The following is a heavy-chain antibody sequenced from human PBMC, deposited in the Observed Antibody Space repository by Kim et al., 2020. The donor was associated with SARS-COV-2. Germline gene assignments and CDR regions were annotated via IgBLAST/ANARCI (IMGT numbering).Heavy chain of an antibody. D-gene: IGHD1-7*01. CDR3: AREGWERYNWNYRRGDWFDP. CDR2: ISAYNGNT. Sequence: ASVKVSCKASGYTFTSYGISWVRQAPGQGLEWMGWISAYNGNTNYAQKLQGRVTMTTDTSTSTAYMELRSLRSDDTAVYYCAREGWERYNWNYRRGDWFDPWGQGTLVTVSS. J-gene: IGHJ5*02. CDR1: GYTFTSYG. V-gene: IGHV1-18*01.